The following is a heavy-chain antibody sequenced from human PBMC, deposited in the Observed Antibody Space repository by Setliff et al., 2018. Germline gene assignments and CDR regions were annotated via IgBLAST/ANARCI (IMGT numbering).Heavy chain of an antibody. D-gene: IGHD5-18*01. CDR1: GGSVSSTSHY. V-gene: IGHV4-39*07. CDR3: ARGSYGLTEHY. CDR2: VYYSGYT. Sequence: PSETLSLTRNVSGGSVSSTSHYWGWIRQPPGKGMEWIGSVYYSGYTYYNPSLQSRVTISVDMSKNQFSMKLTSVTAADTAVYYCARGSYGLTEHYRGQGTLVTVSS. J-gene: IGHJ4*02.